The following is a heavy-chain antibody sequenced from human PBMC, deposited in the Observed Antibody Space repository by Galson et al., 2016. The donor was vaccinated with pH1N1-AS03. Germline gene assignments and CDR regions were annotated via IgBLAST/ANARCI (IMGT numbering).Heavy chain of an antibody. CDR3: ARERDSSSSSIFVY. CDR1: GGPFSTNG. Sequence: CKASGGPFSTNGFTWVRQAPGQGLEWMGRIIPMLGRGNYAQKFQGRVTIIADISTSTTYMELSNLTSEDTAIYYCARERDSSSSSIFVYWGQGTQVTVSS. D-gene: IGHD6-6*01. J-gene: IGHJ4*02. V-gene: IGHV1-69*04. CDR2: IIPMLGRG.